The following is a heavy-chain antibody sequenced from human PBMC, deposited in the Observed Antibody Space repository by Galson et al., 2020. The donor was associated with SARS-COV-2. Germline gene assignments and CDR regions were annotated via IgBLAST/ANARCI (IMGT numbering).Heavy chain of an antibody. D-gene: IGHD2-2*01. V-gene: IGHV4-38-2*02. CDR2: IYHSGNT. Sequence: SETLSLTCTVSGFSIHSNHYWAWIRQSPGKGLEWIGAIYHSGNTHYIPSLKSRLTISVDTSKNQFSLRLSSVTAADTAIYYCARLGHCSSETCCHDYWGQGTLVTVSS. CDR1: GFSIHSNHY. J-gene: IGHJ4*02. CDR3: ARLGHCSSETCCHDY.